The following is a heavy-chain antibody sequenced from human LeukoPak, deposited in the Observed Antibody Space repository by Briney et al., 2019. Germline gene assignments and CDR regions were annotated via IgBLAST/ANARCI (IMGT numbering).Heavy chain of an antibody. V-gene: IGHV1-46*01. Sequence: GASVKVSCKASGYTFTSYYMHWVRQAPGQGLEWMGIINPSGGSTSYAQKFQGRVTMTRDMSTSTVYMELSSLRSEDTAVYYCAREEPAVGTTGPLDYWGQGTLVTVSS. CDR3: AREEPAVGTTGPLDY. J-gene: IGHJ4*02. CDR1: GYTFTSYY. D-gene: IGHD6-13*01. CDR2: INPSGGST.